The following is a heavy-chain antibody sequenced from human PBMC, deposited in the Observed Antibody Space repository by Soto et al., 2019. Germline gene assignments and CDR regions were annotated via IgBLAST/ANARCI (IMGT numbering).Heavy chain of an antibody. D-gene: IGHD1-26*01. V-gene: IGHV3-49*04. CDR3: TRDGIVGALWDLDY. CDR2: IRSKAYGGTT. J-gene: IGHJ4*02. Sequence: GGSLRLSCTASGFTFGDYAMSWVRQAPGKGLEWVGFIRSKAYGGTTEYAASVKGRFTISRDDSKSIAYLQMNSLKTEDTAVYYCTRDGIVGALWDLDYWGQGTLVTVSS. CDR1: GFTFGDYA.